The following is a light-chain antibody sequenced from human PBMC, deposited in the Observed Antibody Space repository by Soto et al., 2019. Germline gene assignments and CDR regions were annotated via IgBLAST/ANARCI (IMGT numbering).Light chain of an antibody. CDR3: SSYTSSSTRV. Sequence: QSVLTQPASVSGSPGQSITISCTGTSSDVGGYNYVSWYQQHPGKDPKLMIYDVSNRPSGVSNRFSGSKSGNTSSLTISGRQAEDEADYFCSSYTSSSTRVFGTGTKLTVL. J-gene: IGLJ1*01. CDR2: DVS. CDR1: SSDVGGYNY. V-gene: IGLV2-14*01.